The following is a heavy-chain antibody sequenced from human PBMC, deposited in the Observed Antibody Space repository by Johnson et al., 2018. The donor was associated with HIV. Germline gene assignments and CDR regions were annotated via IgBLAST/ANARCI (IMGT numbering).Heavy chain of an antibody. CDR2: ISYDGSNK. J-gene: IGHJ3*02. CDR1: GFTFSSYA. D-gene: IGHD2-21*01. V-gene: IGHV3-30*04. CDR3: ARDDCGGCDAFDI. Sequence: QMLLVESGGGLVQPGRSLRLSCAASGFTFSSYAIHWVRQAPGKGLEWVAAISYDGSNKYYADSVKGRFTISRDNSKTTLYLQMNSLRAGDTAVYYCARDDCGGCDAFDIWGQGTMVTVSS.